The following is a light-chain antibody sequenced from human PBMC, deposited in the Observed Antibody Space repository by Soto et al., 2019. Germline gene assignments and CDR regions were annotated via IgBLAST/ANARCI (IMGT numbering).Light chain of an antibody. Sequence: EIVLTQSPATLSLSPGESATLSCRARPRVTDYLAWCQQKPGQPPSLLLYGAYNRAAGIPARFSGSGCGTDFPLTISSLEPEDSAVYSCQQRNIWPPVTFGQGTRREIK. V-gene: IGKV3-11*01. CDR2: GAY. CDR1: PRVTDY. CDR3: QQRNIWPPVT. J-gene: IGKJ5*01.